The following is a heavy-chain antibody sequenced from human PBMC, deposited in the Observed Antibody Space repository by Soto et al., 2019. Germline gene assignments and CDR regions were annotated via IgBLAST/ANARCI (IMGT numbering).Heavy chain of an antibody. J-gene: IGHJ4*02. CDR3: AREIAARRESYFDY. V-gene: IGHV4-39*02. Sequence: QLQLQESGPGLVKPSETLSLTCTVSGGSISSSSYYWGWIRQPPGKGLEWIGSIYYSGSTYYNPSLKSRVTISVDTSKNQFSLKLSSVTAADTAVYYCAREIAARRESYFDYWGQGTLVTVSS. CDR1: GGSISSSSYY. CDR2: IYYSGST. D-gene: IGHD6-6*01.